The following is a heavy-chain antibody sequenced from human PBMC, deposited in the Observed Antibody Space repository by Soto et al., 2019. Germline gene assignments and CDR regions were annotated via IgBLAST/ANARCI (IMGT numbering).Heavy chain of an antibody. CDR1: GFTFSSYA. J-gene: IGHJ4*02. D-gene: IGHD4-17*01. CDR3: AKDRDYGSDFDY. V-gene: IGHV3-23*01. Sequence: EVQLLESGGGLVQPGGSLRLSCAASGFTFSSYAMSWVGQAPGKGLEWVSAISGSGGSTHYADSVKGRFTISRDNSKNTLYLQMNSLRAEDTAVYYCAKDRDYGSDFDYWGQGTLVTVSS. CDR2: ISGSGGST.